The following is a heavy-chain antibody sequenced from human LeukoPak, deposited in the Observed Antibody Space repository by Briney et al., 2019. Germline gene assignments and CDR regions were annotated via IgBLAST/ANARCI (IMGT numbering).Heavy chain of an antibody. CDR2: INHSGST. CDR3: ARGKTYYDFWSGYFTTPYYFDY. Sequence: SETLSLTCAVYGGSFSGYYWSWIRQPPGKGLEWIGEINHSGSTNYNPSLKSRVTISVDTSKNQFSLKPSSVTAADTAVYYCARGKTYYDFWSGYFTTPYYFDYWGQGTLVTVSS. CDR1: GGSFSGYY. J-gene: IGHJ4*02. D-gene: IGHD3-3*01. V-gene: IGHV4-34*01.